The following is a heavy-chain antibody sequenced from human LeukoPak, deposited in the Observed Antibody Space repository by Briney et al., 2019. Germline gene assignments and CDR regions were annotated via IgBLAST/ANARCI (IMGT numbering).Heavy chain of an antibody. V-gene: IGHV3-21*04. D-gene: IGHD3-10*01. Sequence: GGSLRLSCAASGFTFSSYSMNWVRQAPGKGLEWVSSISSSSSYIYYADSVKGRFTTSRDNSKNTLYLQMNSLRAEDTAVYYCARYYYDSGSYSSMDVWGQGTTVTISS. J-gene: IGHJ6*02. CDR2: ISSSSSYI. CDR3: ARYYYDSGSYSSMDV. CDR1: GFTFSSYS.